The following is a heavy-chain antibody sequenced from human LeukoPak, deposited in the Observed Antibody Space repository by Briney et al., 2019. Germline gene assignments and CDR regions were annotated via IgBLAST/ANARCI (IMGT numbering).Heavy chain of an antibody. J-gene: IGHJ4*02. D-gene: IGHD3-22*01. V-gene: IGHV3-30*18. CDR3: AKVPYYYDSSGYYYDY. CDR2: ISYDGSNK. Sequence: PGGSLRLSCAASGFTFSSYGMHWVRQAPGKGLEWVAVISYDGSNKYYADSVKGRFTISRDNSKNTLYLQMSSLRAEDTAVYYCAKVPYYYDSSGYYYDYWGQGTLVTVSS. CDR1: GFTFSSYG.